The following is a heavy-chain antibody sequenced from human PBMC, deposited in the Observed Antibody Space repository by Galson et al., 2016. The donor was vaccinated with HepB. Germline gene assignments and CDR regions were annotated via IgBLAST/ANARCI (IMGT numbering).Heavy chain of an antibody. D-gene: IGHD6-6*01. Sequence: VSCKASGYTFSSYAIHWVRQAPGQRPEWLGWINAANGNTRYSQELQGRVTITRDTSASTAYMDLSSLRSEDTAFYYCARDLGVSSITARSGLDPWGQGTLVTVSS. CDR3: ARDLGVSSITARSGLDP. CDR1: GYTFSSYA. V-gene: IGHV1-3*01. CDR2: INAANGNT. J-gene: IGHJ5*02.